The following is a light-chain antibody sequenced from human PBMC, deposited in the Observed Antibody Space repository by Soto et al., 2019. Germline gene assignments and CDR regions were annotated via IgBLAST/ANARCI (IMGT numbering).Light chain of an antibody. Sequence: DIQVTQSPSSLSVSVGDRVTITCRSSQTISNYLNWYQQKPGKAPKLLIYAASSLQSGVPLRFSGSGSGTDFTLTITSLQPEDFATYYCQQSYTTPPTFGGGTKVEIK. CDR3: QQSYTTPPT. CDR1: QTISNY. CDR2: AAS. V-gene: IGKV1-39*01. J-gene: IGKJ4*01.